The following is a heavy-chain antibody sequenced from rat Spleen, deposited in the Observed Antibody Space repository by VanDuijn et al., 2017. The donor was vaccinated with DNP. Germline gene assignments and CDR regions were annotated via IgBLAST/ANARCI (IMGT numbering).Heavy chain of an antibody. CDR3: ARRYDGSYPWLDAMDA. CDR1: VSTFSDYN. CDR2: IIYDGVTT. Sequence: EVQLVESGGGLVQPGRSLKLSCDASVSTFSDYNMAWVRQGPKKGLEWVATIIYDGVTTYYRDSVKGRFTISRDNAKSTLYLQMDSLWSEDTATYYCARRYDGSYPWLDAMDAWGQGTSVTVSS. J-gene: IGHJ4*01. D-gene: IGHD1-12*02. V-gene: IGHV5-7*01.